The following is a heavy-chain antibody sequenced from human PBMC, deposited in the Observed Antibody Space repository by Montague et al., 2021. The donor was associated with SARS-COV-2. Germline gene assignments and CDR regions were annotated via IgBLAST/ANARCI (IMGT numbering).Heavy chain of an antibody. CDR1: GDSTSCPNCY. D-gene: IGHD4-17*01. CDR2: IYNSGTT. CDR3: ARHRNYGDHSLDNWFHP. J-gene: IGHJ5*02. V-gene: IGHV4-39*01. Sequence: SETLSLTCTVSGDSTSCPNCYWGWIRQPPGKGLDWIGTIYNSGTTXYNPSVKSRLTISIDTSKNQFSLKLSSVTAADTAVYYCARHRNYGDHSLDNWFHPWGQGTLVTVSS.